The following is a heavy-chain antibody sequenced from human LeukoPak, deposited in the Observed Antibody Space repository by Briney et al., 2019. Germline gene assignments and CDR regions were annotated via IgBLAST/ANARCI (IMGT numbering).Heavy chain of an antibody. Sequence: PSETLSLTCTVSGGSISSSSYYWGWIRRPPGKGLEWIGSIYYSGSTYYNPSLKSRVTISVDTSKNQFSLKLSSVTAADTAVYYCARHGAEGEYYYYYYMDVWGKGTTVTVSS. CDR2: IYYSGST. CDR1: GGSISSSSYY. V-gene: IGHV4-39*01. CDR3: ARHGAEGEYYYYYYMDV. J-gene: IGHJ6*03. D-gene: IGHD3-10*01.